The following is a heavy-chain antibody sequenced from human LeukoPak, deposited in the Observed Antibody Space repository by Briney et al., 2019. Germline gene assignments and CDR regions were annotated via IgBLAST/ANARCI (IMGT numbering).Heavy chain of an antibody. CDR1: GGSISSYY. CDR3: ARVAVAGTFDY. J-gene: IGHJ4*02. V-gene: IGHV4-59*12. CDR2: IYYSGST. Sequence: SETLSLTCTVSGGSISSYYWSWIRQPPGKGLEWIGYIYYSGSTNYNPSLKSRVTMSVDTSKNQFSLKLSSVTAADTAVYYCARVAVAGTFDYWGQGTLVTVSS. D-gene: IGHD6-19*01.